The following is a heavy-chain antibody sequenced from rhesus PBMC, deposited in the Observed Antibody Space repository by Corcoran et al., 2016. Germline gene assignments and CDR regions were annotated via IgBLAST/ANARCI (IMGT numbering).Heavy chain of an antibody. CDR1: GGSISSNW. Sequence: QLQLQESGPGLVKPSETLSLTCAVSGGSISSNWWSWIRQPPGKGLEGIGRISGSGGSTSYNHPLKSRVTSSTDTSKNQLSLKLSSVTAADTAVYYCASTGGRFDVWGPGVLVTVSS. CDR2: ISGSGGST. J-gene: IGHJ5-1*01. D-gene: IGHD2-39*02. CDR3: ASTGGRFDV. V-gene: IGHV4-173*01.